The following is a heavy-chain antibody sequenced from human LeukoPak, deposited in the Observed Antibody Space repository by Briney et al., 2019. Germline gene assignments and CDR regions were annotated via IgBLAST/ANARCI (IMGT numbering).Heavy chain of an antibody. V-gene: IGHV4-34*01. CDR2: INHSGST. CDR1: GGSISSYY. D-gene: IGHD3-10*01. J-gene: IGHJ4*02. Sequence: SETLSLTCTVSGGSISSYYWSWIRQPPGKGLEWIGEINHSGSTNYNPSLKSRVTISVDTSKNQFSLKLSSVTAADTAVYYCARFGSGRYFDYWGQGTLVTVSS. CDR3: ARFGSGRYFDY.